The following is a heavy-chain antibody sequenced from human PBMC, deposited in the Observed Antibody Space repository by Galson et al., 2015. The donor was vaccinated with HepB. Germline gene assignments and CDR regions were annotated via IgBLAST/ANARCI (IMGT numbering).Heavy chain of an antibody. Sequence: SLRLSCAASGFTFSDYYMSWIRQAPGKGLEWVSYISSSSSYTNYADSVKGRFTISRDNAKNSLYLQMNSLRAEDTAVYYCTTGSSKTWGESGMDVWGQGTTVTVSS. CDR1: GFTFSDYY. V-gene: IGHV3-11*06. CDR2: ISSSSSYT. D-gene: IGHD1-26*01. J-gene: IGHJ6*02. CDR3: TTGSSKTWGESGMDV.